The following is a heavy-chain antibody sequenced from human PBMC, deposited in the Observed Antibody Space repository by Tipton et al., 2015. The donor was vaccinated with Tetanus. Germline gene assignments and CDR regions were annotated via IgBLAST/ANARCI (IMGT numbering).Heavy chain of an antibody. CDR2: VYYSGST. J-gene: IGHJ5*02. Sequence: TLSLTCTVSGVSISSGGFFWNWIRQFPGKGLEWIGYVYYSGSTFYNPSLKSRVSISVDTSKNQFSLNLTSVTAADTAVYYCARDQGGGRVVRLNWFDPWGHGTLVTVSS. D-gene: IGHD6-6*01. V-gene: IGHV4-31*03. CDR3: ARDQGGGRVVRLNWFDP. CDR1: GVSISSGGFF.